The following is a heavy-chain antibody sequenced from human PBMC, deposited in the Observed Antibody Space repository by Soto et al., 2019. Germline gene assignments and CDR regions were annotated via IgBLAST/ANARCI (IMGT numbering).Heavy chain of an antibody. CDR2: INPGDSYV. D-gene: IGHD6-13*01. J-gene: IGHJ4*02. CDR3: ASAGAATASYYFDY. CDR1: GYSLTNYW. Sequence: EVQLVQSGAEVKKAGESLKISCTGSGYSLTNYWIGWVRQMPGKGLEWMGIINPGDSYVRYSPSFQGQATISAAKSISTAYLQWRSLKASDTAMSYCASAGAATASYYFDYWGQGTLITVSS. V-gene: IGHV5-51*01.